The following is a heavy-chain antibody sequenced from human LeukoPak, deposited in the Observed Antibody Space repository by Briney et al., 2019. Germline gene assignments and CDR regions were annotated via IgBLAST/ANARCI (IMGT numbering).Heavy chain of an antibody. CDR2: IYYSAST. D-gene: IGHD5-18*01. CDR1: GGSVSSGSYY. CDR3: ARGSRGYSYG. Sequence: SETLSLTCTVSGGSVSSGSYYWSWIRQPPGKGLEWIGYIYYSASTNYNPSLKSRVTISVDTSNNQFSLKLSSVAAADTAVYYCARGSRGYSYGWGQGTLVTVSS. V-gene: IGHV4-61*01. J-gene: IGHJ4*02.